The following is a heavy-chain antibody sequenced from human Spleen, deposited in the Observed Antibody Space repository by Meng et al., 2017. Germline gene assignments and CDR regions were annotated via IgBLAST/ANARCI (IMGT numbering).Heavy chain of an antibody. V-gene: IGHV4-38-2*02. CDR2: IYHSGST. CDR1: GYSISSGYY. D-gene: IGHD1-26*01. J-gene: IGHJ4*02. Sequence: SETLSLTCTVSGYSISSGYYWGWIRQPPGKGLEWIGSIYHSGSTYYNPSLKSRVTISVDTSKKQFSLKLSSVTAADTAVYYCARQGVGGSYVDYWGQGALVTVSS. CDR3: ARQGVGGSYVDY.